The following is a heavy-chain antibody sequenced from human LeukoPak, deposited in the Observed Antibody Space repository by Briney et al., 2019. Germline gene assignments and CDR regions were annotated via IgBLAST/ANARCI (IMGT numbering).Heavy chain of an antibody. CDR3: ARAIRWLQLSYFDY. V-gene: IGHV4-31*03. J-gene: IGHJ4*02. D-gene: IGHD5-24*01. CDR1: GGSISSGVYY. CDR2: IYYSGRT. Sequence: HPSETLSLTCPVSGGSISSGVYYWSWIRQHPGKGLEWIGYIYYSGRTYYNSSLKSRVTISVDTSKNQFSLKLSSVTAADTAVYYCARAIRWLQLSYFDYWGQGTLVTVSS.